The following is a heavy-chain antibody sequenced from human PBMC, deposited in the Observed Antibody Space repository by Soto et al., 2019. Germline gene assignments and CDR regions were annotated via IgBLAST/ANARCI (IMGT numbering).Heavy chain of an antibody. J-gene: IGHJ4*02. CDR1: GFSLSTYGEG. D-gene: IGHD1-26*01. CDR3: GQSGLAGQGES. CDR2: IYWDDDM. Sequence: QITLKESGPPLVKPKQTLTLTCTFSGFSLSTYGEGVAWIRQPPGQALEWLALIYWDDDMRYSPSLRNRLTVSKHTCKNQVDVTMTNVEAADTRTYFCGQSGLAGQGESWGQG. V-gene: IGHV2-5*02.